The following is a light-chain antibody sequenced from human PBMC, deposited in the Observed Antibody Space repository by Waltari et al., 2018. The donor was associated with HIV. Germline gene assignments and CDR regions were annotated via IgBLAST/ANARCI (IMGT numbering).Light chain of an antibody. Sequence: QSALTQPASVSGSPGQSITISCTGTSSDVGSYNLVSWYQHLPGKAPKLIIFEVHKRPSGISSRFSGSKSGNTASLTISGLQAEDEADYFCCSFAGSSTYVFGAVTKVTVL. CDR2: EVH. J-gene: IGLJ1*01. CDR3: CSFAGSSTYV. CDR1: SSDVGSYNL. V-gene: IGLV2-23*02.